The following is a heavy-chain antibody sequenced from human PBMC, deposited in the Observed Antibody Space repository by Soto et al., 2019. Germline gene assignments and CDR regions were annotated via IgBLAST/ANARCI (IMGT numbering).Heavy chain of an antibody. CDR3: ARAECSSPDCLTAYYSYGLDV. J-gene: IGHJ6*02. D-gene: IGHD3-9*01. CDR2: INTAGSTK. Sequence: GGSLRLSCAASGFTFSNFEMHWVRQAPGKGLEWVSYINTAGSTKYYAESVKGRFTTSRDNARNSLFLQMNSLRAEDTAVYYCARAECSSPDCLTAYYSYGLDVWGQGSTVTVSS. V-gene: IGHV3-48*03. CDR1: GFTFSNFE.